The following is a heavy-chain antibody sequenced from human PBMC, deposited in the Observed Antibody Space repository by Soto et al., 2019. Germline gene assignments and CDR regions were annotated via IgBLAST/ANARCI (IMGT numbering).Heavy chain of an antibody. D-gene: IGHD3-22*01. CDR3: ARDGRTSGYYLDF. Sequence: QVQLQESGPGLVKPSQTPSLTCTVSGGSISSGGFYWSWIRQLPGKGLEWIGFIYSNGNSYYNPSLKSRVNISLDTSKNKFSLKISSVTVADTAVYYCARDGRTSGYYLDFWGQGTLVTVSP. CDR2: IYSNGNS. J-gene: IGHJ4*02. CDR1: GGSISSGGFY. V-gene: IGHV4-31*03.